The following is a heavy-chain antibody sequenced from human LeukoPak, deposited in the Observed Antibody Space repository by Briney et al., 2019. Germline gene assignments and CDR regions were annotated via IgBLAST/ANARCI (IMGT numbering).Heavy chain of an antibody. D-gene: IGHD2-15*01. J-gene: IGHJ3*02. CDR3: ARDTPGGRGAFDI. CDR2: IIPIFGTA. V-gene: IGHV1-69*13. Sequence: SVKVSCKASGGTFSSYAISWVRQAPGQGLEWMGGIIPIFGTANYAQKFQGRVTITADESTSTAYMELSSLRSEDTAVYYCARDTPGGRGAFDIWGQGTMVTLSS. CDR1: GGTFSSYA.